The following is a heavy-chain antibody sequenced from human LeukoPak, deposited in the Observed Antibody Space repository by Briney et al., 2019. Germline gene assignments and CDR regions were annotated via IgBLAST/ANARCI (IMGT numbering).Heavy chain of an antibody. Sequence: SETLSLTCTVSGGSFSGYYWGWIRQPPGKGLEWIGSIYYSGSTYYNPSLKSRVTISVDTSKNQFSLKLSSVTAADTAVYYCARIDSSGHGYYFDYWGQGTLVTVSS. CDR3: ARIDSSGHGYYFDY. V-gene: IGHV4-39*07. CDR1: GGSFSGYY. CDR2: IYYSGST. J-gene: IGHJ4*02. D-gene: IGHD3-22*01.